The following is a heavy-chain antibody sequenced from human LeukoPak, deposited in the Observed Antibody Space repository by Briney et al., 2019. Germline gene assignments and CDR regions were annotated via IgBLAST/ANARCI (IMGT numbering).Heavy chain of an antibody. J-gene: IGHJ4*02. CDR1: GGTFSSYA. D-gene: IGHD2-2*01. Sequence: PEASVTVSCKASGGTFSSYAISWVRQAPGQGLEWMGGIIPILGIANYAQKFQGRVTITADKSTSTAYMELSSLRSEDTAVYYCAGVPDDTSPFDYWGQGTLVTVSS. CDR3: AGVPDDTSPFDY. V-gene: IGHV1-69*10. CDR2: IIPILGIA.